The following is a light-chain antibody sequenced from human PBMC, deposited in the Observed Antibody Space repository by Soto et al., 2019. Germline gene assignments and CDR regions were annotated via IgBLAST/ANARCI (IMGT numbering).Light chain of an antibody. CDR3: QQDYNFQ. Sequence: PGERVTLSCRASQSVSSSYLTWYQQKPGQAPRLLIYGASTRATSIPARFSGSGSGTDFTLTISSLQPEDFAVYYCQQDYNFQFG. CDR2: GAS. CDR1: QSVSSSY. V-gene: IGKV3D-7*01. J-gene: IGKJ1*01.